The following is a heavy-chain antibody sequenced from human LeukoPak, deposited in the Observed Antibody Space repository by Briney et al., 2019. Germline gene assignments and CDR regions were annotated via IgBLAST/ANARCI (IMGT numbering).Heavy chain of an antibody. V-gene: IGHV4-59*01. D-gene: IGHD6-13*01. Sequence: SETLSLTCTVSGGSISGYYWTWIRQPPGKGLEWIGYIYYSGGTNHNPSLKSRVTISVDTSKNQFSLKLSSVTAADTAVYYCARDRAAAGTFGFDPWGQGTLVTVSS. J-gene: IGHJ5*02. CDR2: IYYSGGT. CDR1: GGSISGYY. CDR3: ARDRAAAGTFGFDP.